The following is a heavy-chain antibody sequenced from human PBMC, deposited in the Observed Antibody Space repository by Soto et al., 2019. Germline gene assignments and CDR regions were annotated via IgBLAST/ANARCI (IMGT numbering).Heavy chain of an antibody. Sequence: SETLSITCTVSGGSISSYYWSWIRQPPGKGLEWIGYIYYSGSTYYNPSLKSRVTISVDTSKNQFSLKLSSVTAADTAVYYCAREIPGSGSYWDYYYYGMDVWCQGNTVTVSS. D-gene: IGHD3-10*01. CDR3: AREIPGSGSYWDYYYYGMDV. CDR1: GGSISSYY. J-gene: IGHJ6*02. CDR2: IYYSGST. V-gene: IGHV4-59*12.